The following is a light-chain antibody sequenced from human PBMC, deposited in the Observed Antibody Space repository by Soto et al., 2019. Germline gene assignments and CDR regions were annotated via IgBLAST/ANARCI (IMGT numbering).Light chain of an antibody. J-gene: IGLJ1*01. CDR3: CSYAGSRTYV. V-gene: IGLV1-44*01. CDR1: SSNIGSNT. Sequence: QSVLTQPPSASGTSGQRVTISCSGSSSNIGSNTVNWYQQLPGTAPKLLIYSNNQRPSGVPDRFSGSKSGTSASLAISGLQSEDEADYYCCSYAGSRTYVFGPGTKVTVL. CDR2: SNN.